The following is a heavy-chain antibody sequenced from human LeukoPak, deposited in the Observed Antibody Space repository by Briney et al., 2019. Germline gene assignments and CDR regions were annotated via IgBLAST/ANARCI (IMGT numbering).Heavy chain of an antibody. CDR1: GGSFSGYY. D-gene: IGHD2-8*01. CDR2: INHIGST. V-gene: IGHV4-34*01. CDR3: ARGRFIVLMVYAIRNNWFDP. J-gene: IGHJ5*02. Sequence: SETLSLTCAVYGGSFSGYYWSWIRQPPGKGLEWIGEINHIGSTNYNPSLKSRVTISVDTSKNQFSLKLSSVTAADTAVYYCARGRFIVLMVYAIRNNWFDPWGQGTLVTVSS.